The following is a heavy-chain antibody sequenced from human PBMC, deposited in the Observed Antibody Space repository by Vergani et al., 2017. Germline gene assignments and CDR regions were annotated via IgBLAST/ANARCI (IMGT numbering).Heavy chain of an antibody. CDR3: ATTYCSSTSCAPYGMDV. CDR1: GYSFTSYW. D-gene: IGHD2-2*01. J-gene: IGHJ6*02. V-gene: IGHV5-51*03. Sequence: EVQLVQSGAEVKKPGESLKISCKGSGYSFTSYWIGWVRQMPGKGLEWMGIIYPGDSDTRYSPSFQGQVTISADKSISTAYLQWSSLKASDTAMYYCATTYCSSTSCAPYGMDVWGQGTTVTVSS. CDR2: IYPGDSDT.